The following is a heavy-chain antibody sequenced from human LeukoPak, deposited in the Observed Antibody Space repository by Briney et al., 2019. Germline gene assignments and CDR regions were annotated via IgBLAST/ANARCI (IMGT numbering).Heavy chain of an antibody. CDR1: GGSISSSSYY. J-gene: IGHJ4*02. CDR3: ARGGGSYFYYFDY. D-gene: IGHD1-26*01. Sequence: SETLSLTCTVSGGSISSSSYYWGWIRQPPGKGLEWIGSIYYSGSTYYNPSLKSRVTISVDTSKNQFSLKLSSVTAADTAVYYCARGGGSYFYYFDYWGQGTLVTVSS. V-gene: IGHV4-39*07. CDR2: IYYSGST.